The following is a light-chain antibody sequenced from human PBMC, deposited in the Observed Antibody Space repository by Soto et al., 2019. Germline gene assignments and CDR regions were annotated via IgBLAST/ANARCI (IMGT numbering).Light chain of an antibody. CDR1: QGISTF. V-gene: IGKV1-39*01. CDR2: AAS. Sequence: DIQMTQSPSSLSTSVGARVPITCRASQGISTFLNWYQQKPGKAPRLLIYAASRLQSGVPARFSGSGVETDFTLTITSLQPEDFGIYYCQQSYAFVRTFGGGTKVDIK. J-gene: IGKJ4*01. CDR3: QQSYAFVRT.